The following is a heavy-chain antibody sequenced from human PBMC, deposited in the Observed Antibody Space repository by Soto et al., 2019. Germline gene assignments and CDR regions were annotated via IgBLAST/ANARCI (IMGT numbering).Heavy chain of an antibody. CDR3: ARESKGSASDYGMDV. CDR1: GASINSGGYY. D-gene: IGHD3-10*01. Sequence: SETLSLTCTVSGASINSGGYYWSWVRQLPGKGLEWIGYIYLSGSTYYSPSLESRVSILLDSSQNQFSLKLSSVTAADTAVYYCARESKGSASDYGMDVWGQGTTVTVSS. CDR2: IYLSGST. V-gene: IGHV4-31*03. J-gene: IGHJ6*02.